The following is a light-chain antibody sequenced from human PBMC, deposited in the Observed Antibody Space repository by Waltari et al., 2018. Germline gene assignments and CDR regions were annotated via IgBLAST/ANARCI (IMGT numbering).Light chain of an antibody. CDR3: QVWDFTQGV. CDR2: YDS. V-gene: IGLV3-21*04. Sequence: SYVLNQPPSVSVAPGKTARISCGGTSLGTKTVHWYQQKPGQAPVLVIHYDSGRPSGIPERFSGSTSGNTGTLTIKWVEAGDEAEYFCQVWDFTQGVFGGGTKLTVL. J-gene: IGLJ3*02. CDR1: SLGTKT.